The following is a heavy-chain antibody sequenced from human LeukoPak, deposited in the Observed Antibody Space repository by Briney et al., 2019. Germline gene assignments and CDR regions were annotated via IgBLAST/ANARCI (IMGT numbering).Heavy chain of an antibody. J-gene: IGHJ4*02. V-gene: IGHV3-30*03. Sequence: GRSLRPSCEASGFTFNNNCMHWVRQAPGKGLEWVAVISYDGSIQYYADSVKGRFTISRDNSKSTLYLQMDSLTPEDTAVYYCARDRTSTWSWDYWGQGTLVTVSS. CDR2: ISYDGSIQ. CDR1: GFTFNNNC. D-gene: IGHD2-2*01. CDR3: ARDRTSTWSWDY.